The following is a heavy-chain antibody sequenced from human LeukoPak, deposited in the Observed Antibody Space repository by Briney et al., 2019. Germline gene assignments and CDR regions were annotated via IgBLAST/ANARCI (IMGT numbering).Heavy chain of an antibody. J-gene: IGHJ6*03. CDR3: AGDGTWDCSSTSCYPRGYYYYMDV. CDR2: INPNSGGT. CDR1: GYTFTGYY. Sequence: ASVKVSCKASGYTFTGYYMHWVRQAPGQGLEWMGWINPNSGGTNYAQKFQGRVTMTRDTSISTAYMELSRLRSDDTAVYYCAGDGTWDCSSTSCYPRGYYYYMDVWGKGTTVTVSS. D-gene: IGHD2-2*01. V-gene: IGHV1-2*02.